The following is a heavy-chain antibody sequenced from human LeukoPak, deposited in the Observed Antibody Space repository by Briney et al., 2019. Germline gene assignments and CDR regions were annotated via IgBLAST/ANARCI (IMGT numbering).Heavy chain of an antibody. V-gene: IGHV3-53*01. CDR1: GFTVSSNY. CDR3: ASGFAYYYMDV. Sequence: PGGSLRLSCAASGFTVSSNYMSWVRQAPGKGLEWVSVIYSGGSTYYADSVKGRFTISRDNPKNTLYLQMNSLRAEDTAVYYCASGFAYYYMDVGGKGTTVTVSS. J-gene: IGHJ6*03. CDR2: IYSGGST. D-gene: IGHD3-10*01.